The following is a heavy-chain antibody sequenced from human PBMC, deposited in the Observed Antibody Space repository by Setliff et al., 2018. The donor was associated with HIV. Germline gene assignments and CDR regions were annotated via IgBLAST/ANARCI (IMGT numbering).Heavy chain of an antibody. J-gene: IGHJ2*01. CDR3: ARSPGFWYFDL. Sequence: PSETLSLTCTVSGGSINSHHWNWIRQPPGKELEWIGSTYYTGSTAYNPSLKSRVTISLDTSKTHFSLKLSSVTAADTAVYYCARSPGFWYFDLWGPGTLVTVPQ. V-gene: IGHV4-59*11. CDR2: TYYTGST. CDR1: GGSINSHH.